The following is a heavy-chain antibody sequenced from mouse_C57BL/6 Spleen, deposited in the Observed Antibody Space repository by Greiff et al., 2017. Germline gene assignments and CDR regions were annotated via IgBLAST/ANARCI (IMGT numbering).Heavy chain of an antibody. Sequence: QVQLQQPGAELVKPGASVKLSCKASGYTFTSYWMHWVKQRPGQGLEWIGMIHPNSGSTNYNEKFKSKVTLTVDKSSSTAYMQLSSLTSEDSAVYYCARKGYYYGSSCEYFDVWGTGTTVTVSA. D-gene: IGHD1-1*01. J-gene: IGHJ1*03. CDR3: ARKGYYYGSSCEYFDV. CDR1: GYTFTSYW. CDR2: IHPNSGST. V-gene: IGHV1-64*01.